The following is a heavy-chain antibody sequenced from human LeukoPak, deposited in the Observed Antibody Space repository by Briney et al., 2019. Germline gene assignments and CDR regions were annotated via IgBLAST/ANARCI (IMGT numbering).Heavy chain of an antibody. Sequence: GGSLRLSCAASGFTFSSYAMSWVRQAPGKGLEWGSAISGSGGSTYYADSVKGRFTISRDHSKNPLYLQINTLRAERTAVYYCAKVSFAAPHVPFAYWAQGPLVTVSS. CDR1: GFTFSSYA. CDR2: ISGSGGST. V-gene: IGHV3-23*01. J-gene: IGHJ4*02. D-gene: IGHD6-25*01. CDR3: AKVSFAAPHVPFAY.